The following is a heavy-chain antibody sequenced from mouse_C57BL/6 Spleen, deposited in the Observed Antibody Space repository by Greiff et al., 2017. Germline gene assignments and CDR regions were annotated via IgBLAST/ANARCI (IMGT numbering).Heavy chain of an antibody. Sequence: QVQLQQPGAELVKPGASVKLSCKASGYTFNSYWMQWVKQRPGQGLEWIGEIDPSDSYTNYTQKFKGKATVTVDTSSSTAYMQLSSLTSEDSAVYYSAKPSHYYGMGYWGQGTTLTVSS. CDR1: GYTFNSYW. D-gene: IGHD1-1*01. V-gene: IGHV1-50*01. J-gene: IGHJ2*01. CDR3: AKPSHYYGMGY. CDR2: IDPSDSYT.